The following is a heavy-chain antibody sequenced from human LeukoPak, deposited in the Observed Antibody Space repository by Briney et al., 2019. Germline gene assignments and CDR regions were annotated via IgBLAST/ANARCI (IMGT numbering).Heavy chain of an antibody. V-gene: IGHV3-23*01. CDR1: GFTFSSYA. CDR2: ISGGGGST. D-gene: IGHD3-3*01. CDR3: ALSTIFGVATSDY. Sequence: PGGSLRLSCAASGFTFSSYAMSWVRQAPGKGLEWVSAISGGGGSTYYADSVKGRFTISRDNSKNTLYLQMNSLRAEDTAVYYCALSTIFGVATSDYWGQGTLVTVSS. J-gene: IGHJ4*02.